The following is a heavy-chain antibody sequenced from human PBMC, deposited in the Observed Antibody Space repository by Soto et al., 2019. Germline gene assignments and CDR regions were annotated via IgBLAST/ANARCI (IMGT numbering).Heavy chain of an antibody. V-gene: IGHV3-30-3*01. J-gene: IGHJ4*02. CDR1: GFTFSSYA. CDR3: ARDRSMIVVVPGY. D-gene: IGHD3-22*01. CDR2: ISYDGSKK. Sequence: QVQLVESGGGVVQPGRSLRLSCAAAGFTFSSYAMHLVRQAPGKGLEWVSFISYDGSKKYYADSVKGRFTISRDNSKNTLYLQTTRLRAEDTAVYYCARDRSMIVVVPGYWGQVTMVTFSS.